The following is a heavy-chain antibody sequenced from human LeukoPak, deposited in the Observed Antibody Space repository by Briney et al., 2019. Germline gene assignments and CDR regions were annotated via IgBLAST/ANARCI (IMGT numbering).Heavy chain of an antibody. D-gene: IGHD3-22*01. CDR2: IYYSGST. J-gene: IGHJ3*02. V-gene: IGHV4-31*03. Sequence: SETLSLTCTVSGGSISSGGYYWSWIRQHPGKGLEWIGYIYYSGSTYYNPSLKSRVTISVDTSKNQFSLKLSSVTAADTAVYYCARGSYWYYGSSGYPLRAFDIWGQGTMVTVSS. CDR3: ARGSYWYYGSSGYPLRAFDI. CDR1: GGSISSGGYY.